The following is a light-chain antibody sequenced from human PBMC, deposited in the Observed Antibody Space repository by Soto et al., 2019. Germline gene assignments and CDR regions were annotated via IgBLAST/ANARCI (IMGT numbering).Light chain of an antibody. CDR3: QQYNNWWT. V-gene: IGKV3-15*01. CDR2: GES. Sequence: EIVMTQSPATLSVSPGERATLSCRASQSVNSNLACYQQKPGQAPRLLISGESTRATGIPARFSGSGSETEFTLTISSLQSEDFAVYYCQQYNNWWTFGQGTKVEMK. J-gene: IGKJ1*01. CDR1: QSVNSN.